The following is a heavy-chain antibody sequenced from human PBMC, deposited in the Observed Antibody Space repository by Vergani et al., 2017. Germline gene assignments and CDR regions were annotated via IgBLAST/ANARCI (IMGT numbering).Heavy chain of an antibody. CDR3: AYTMVRGVNRTRFDY. D-gene: IGHD3-10*01. CDR2: ITWNGGIM. CDR1: GFTFDDYA. V-gene: IGHV3-9*01. J-gene: IGHJ4*02. Sequence: EVQLVESGGGLVQPGRSLRLSCAASGFTFDDYAMHWVRQAPGKGLEWVSWITWNGGIMGYADSVKGRFTISRDNAKNSLYLQMNSLRAEDTAVYYCAYTMVRGVNRTRFDYWGQGTLVTVSS.